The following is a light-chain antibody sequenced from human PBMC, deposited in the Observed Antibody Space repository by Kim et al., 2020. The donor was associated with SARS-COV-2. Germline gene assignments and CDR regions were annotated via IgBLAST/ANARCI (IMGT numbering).Light chain of an antibody. V-gene: IGLV1-47*01. J-gene: IGLJ3*02. CDR1: SSNIGSNY. CDR3: AAWDDRLSGWL. CDR2: RDN. Sequence: GQRVTSPCSGSSSNIGSNYVYWYQQLPGTAPKLLIYRDNQRPSGVPDRFSGSKSGTSASLASRGLRSEDEADYYCAAWDDRLSGWLFGGGTQLTVL.